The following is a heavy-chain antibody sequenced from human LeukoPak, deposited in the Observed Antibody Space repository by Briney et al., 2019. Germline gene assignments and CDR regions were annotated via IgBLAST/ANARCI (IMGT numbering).Heavy chain of an antibody. J-gene: IGHJ4*02. D-gene: IGHD3-3*01. CDR3: ARDQYDFWGSSTY. CDR2: ISPYNGNT. Sequence: GASVKVSCKTSGYTFPNYGIGWVRQAPGQGLEWMGWISPYNGNTNYAQKLQDRVTMTTDTSTNTAYMELRSLRSDDTAVYYCARDQYDFWGSSTYWGQGTLVTVSS. CDR1: GYTFPNYG. V-gene: IGHV1-18*01.